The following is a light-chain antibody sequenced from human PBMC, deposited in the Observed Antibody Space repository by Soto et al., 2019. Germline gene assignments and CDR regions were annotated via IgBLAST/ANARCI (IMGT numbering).Light chain of an antibody. Sequence: EIVLTQPPGTLALSPVALGPLSCRYSQSLSSRYVAWCKPKPGQAPRIRIDGASSRATGIPDRGSGGGAGTDCRLNRSRLDPEDVAVYYGQQYSSSPITVGQGTRLEIK. CDR3: QQYSSSPIT. CDR2: GAS. CDR1: QSLSSRY. J-gene: IGKJ5*01. V-gene: IGKV3-20*01.